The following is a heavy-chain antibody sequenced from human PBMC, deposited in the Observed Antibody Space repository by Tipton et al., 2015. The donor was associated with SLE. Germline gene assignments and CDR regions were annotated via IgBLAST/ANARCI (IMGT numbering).Heavy chain of an antibody. CDR1: GGSISSSSYY. CDR2: IYYSGST. Sequence: TLSLTCTVSGGSISSSSYYWGWIRQPPGKGLEWIGSIYYSGSTYYNPSLKSRVTISVDTSKNQFSLKLSSVTAADTAVYYCARVESGSYREDYFDYWGQGTLVTVSS. D-gene: IGHD1-26*01. V-gene: IGHV4-39*07. CDR3: ARVESGSYREDYFDY. J-gene: IGHJ4*02.